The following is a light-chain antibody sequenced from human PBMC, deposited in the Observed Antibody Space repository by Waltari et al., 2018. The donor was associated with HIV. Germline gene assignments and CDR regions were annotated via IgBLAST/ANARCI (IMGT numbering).Light chain of an antibody. Sequence: GEKATLSCRASQNVNNNLAWYQQKPGQAPRLLIYGASTRATGIPDRFSGSGSGTEFTLTISSLQSEDFVLYYCQQYNNWPPLSFGGGTKVEFK. CDR2: GAS. V-gene: IGKV3-15*01. CDR1: QNVNNN. CDR3: QQYNNWPPLS. J-gene: IGKJ4*01.